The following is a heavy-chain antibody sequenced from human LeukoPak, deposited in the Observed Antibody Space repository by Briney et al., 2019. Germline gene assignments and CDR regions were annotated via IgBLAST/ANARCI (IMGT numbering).Heavy chain of an antibody. CDR2: IIPIFGTA. J-gene: IGHJ4*02. CDR1: GYTFTSYD. Sequence: ASVKVSCKASGYTFTSYDINWVRQAPGQGLEWMGGIIPIFGTANYAQKFQGRVTITTDESTSTAYMELSSLRSEDTAVYYCARGHTPYSNYGPFDYWGQGTLVTVSS. V-gene: IGHV1-69*05. D-gene: IGHD4-11*01. CDR3: ARGHTPYSNYGPFDY.